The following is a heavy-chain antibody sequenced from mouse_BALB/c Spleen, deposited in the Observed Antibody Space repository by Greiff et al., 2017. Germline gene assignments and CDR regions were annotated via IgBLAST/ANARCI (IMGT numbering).Heavy chain of an antibody. CDR2: FSSGGSYT. V-gene: IGHV5-6-4*01. CDR1: GFTFSSYT. D-gene: IGHD2-13*01. Sequence: EVMLVESGGGLVRPGGSLKLSCAASGFTFSSYTMSWVRQTPEKRLEWVATFSSGGSYTYFPDSVKGRFTISRDNAQNTLYLHMSSLKSEDTAMYYCTREGGDPWFAYWGQGTLVTVSA. J-gene: IGHJ3*01. CDR3: TREGGDPWFAY.